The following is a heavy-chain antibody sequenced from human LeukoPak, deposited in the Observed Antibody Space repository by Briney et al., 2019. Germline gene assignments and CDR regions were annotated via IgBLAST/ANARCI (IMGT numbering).Heavy chain of an antibody. D-gene: IGHD4-23*01. Sequence: KPSETLSLACTVSGGSISSSSYYWGWIRQPPGKGLEWIGSIHYSGSTYYNPSLESRVTISVDTSKNQFSLKLSSVTAADTAVYYCARCPNYGGNYWFDPWGQGTLVTVSS. J-gene: IGHJ5*02. V-gene: IGHV4-39*01. CDR1: GGSISSSSYY. CDR3: ARCPNYGGNYWFDP. CDR2: IHYSGST.